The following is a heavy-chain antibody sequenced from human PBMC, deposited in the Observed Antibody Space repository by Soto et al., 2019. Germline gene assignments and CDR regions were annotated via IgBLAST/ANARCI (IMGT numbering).Heavy chain of an antibody. CDR3: ARHVREEDSRTFDY. CDR1: GYSFSNYW. Sequence: EVQLVQSGAEVEKPGESLKISCKGSGYSFSNYWIGWVRQMPGKGLEWMGLIYPGSSATKYSPSFQGQVTMSADKSISTAYLQWSSLKASDTAMYYCARHVREEDSRTFDYWGQGTLVTVSS. D-gene: IGHD3-22*01. V-gene: IGHV5-51*01. J-gene: IGHJ4*02. CDR2: IYPGSSAT.